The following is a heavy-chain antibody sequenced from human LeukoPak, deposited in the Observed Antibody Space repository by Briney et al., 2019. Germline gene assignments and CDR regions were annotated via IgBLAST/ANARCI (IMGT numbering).Heavy chain of an antibody. Sequence: ASVKVCFSASGSTFTSYGISRVRQAPGQGQGWVGWISANNGNTNYAQKPQGRVTMTTDTSTSTAYMELRSRRSDDTAVYYCARDSGTGSCSYTANYYYGMDVWGQGTSVTVSS. J-gene: IGHJ6*02. CDR1: GSTFTSYG. D-gene: IGHD3-10*01. V-gene: IGHV1-18*01. CDR2: ISANNGNT. CDR3: ARDSGTGSCSYTANYYYGMDV.